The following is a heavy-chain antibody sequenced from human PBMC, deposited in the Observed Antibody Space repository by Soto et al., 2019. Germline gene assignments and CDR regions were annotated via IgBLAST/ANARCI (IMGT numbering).Heavy chain of an antibody. Sequence: WASVKVSCKASGYTFTSYGISWVRQAPGQGLEWMGWISAYNGNTNYAQKLQGRVTMTTDTSTSTAYMELRSLRSDDTAVYYCARDLTDFWSGPIPPHYYYGMAVWGQGTTVTVSS. CDR2: ISAYNGNT. CDR3: ARDLTDFWSGPIPPHYYYGMAV. CDR1: GYTFTSYG. J-gene: IGHJ6*02. D-gene: IGHD3-3*01. V-gene: IGHV1-18*04.